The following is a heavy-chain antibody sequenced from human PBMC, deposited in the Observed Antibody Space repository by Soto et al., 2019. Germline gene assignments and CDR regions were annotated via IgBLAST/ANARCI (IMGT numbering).Heavy chain of an antibody. D-gene: IGHD5-18*01. J-gene: IGHJ5*02. CDR3: ATWWIQEWSSNNWFDP. Sequence: SATLSLTCTVSGGYISSYYLILIRQPPGKGLEWIGYIYYTGSANYNPSPKGRVTISLDTSKNQFSLSLNSVTAADTAVYYCATWWIQEWSSNNWFDPWGQGTLVTFSS. V-gene: IGHV4-59*01. CDR2: IYYTGSA. CDR1: GGYISSYY.